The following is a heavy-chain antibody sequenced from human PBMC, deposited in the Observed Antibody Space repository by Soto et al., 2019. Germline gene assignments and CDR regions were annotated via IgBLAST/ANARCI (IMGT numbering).Heavy chain of an antibody. Sequence: GGSLRLSCAASGFTFSSYAMSWVRQAPGKGLEWASAISGSGGSTYYADSVKGRFTISRDNSKNTLYLQMNSLRAEDTAVYYCAKSRRVGYSYGSFHYYYGMDVWGQGTTVTVSS. D-gene: IGHD5-18*01. J-gene: IGHJ6*02. CDR2: ISGSGGST. CDR3: AKSRRVGYSYGSFHYYYGMDV. CDR1: GFTFSSYA. V-gene: IGHV3-23*01.